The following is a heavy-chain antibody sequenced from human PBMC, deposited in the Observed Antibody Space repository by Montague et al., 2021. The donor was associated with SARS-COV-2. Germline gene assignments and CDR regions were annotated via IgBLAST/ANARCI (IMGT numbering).Heavy chain of an antibody. J-gene: IGHJ6*02. V-gene: IGHV3-33*01. D-gene: IGHD3-16*02. CDR1: GFTFSSYG. Sequence: SLRLSCAASGFTFSSYGMHWVRQAPGKGLEWVAVIWYDGSNKYYADSVKGRFTISRVNSKNTLYLQMNSLRAEDTAVYYCSGSYPYYGMDVWGQGTTVTVSS. CDR3: SGSYPYYGMDV. CDR2: IWYDGSNK.